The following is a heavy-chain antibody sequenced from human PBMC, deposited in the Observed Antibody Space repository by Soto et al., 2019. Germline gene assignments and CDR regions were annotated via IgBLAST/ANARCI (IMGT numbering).Heavy chain of an antibody. CDR3: ASGVTSYYYDSSGHSDY. D-gene: IGHD3-22*01. CDR1: GFTFSDYY. Sequence: PGGSLRLSCAASGFTFSDYYMTWIRQAPGKGLEWVSYISSSGTTIYYAHTVKGRFTIARDNAKNSLFLQMNSLRADDTALYYCASGVTSYYYDSSGHSDYCGQGTLVTVSS. J-gene: IGHJ4*02. V-gene: IGHV3-11*01. CDR2: ISSSGTTI.